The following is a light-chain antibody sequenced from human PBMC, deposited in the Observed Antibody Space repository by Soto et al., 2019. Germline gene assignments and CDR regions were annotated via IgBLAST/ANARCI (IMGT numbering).Light chain of an antibody. V-gene: IGKV1-5*03. CDR2: KAS. J-gene: IGKJ1*01. Sequence: DIQMTQCPSTLSASVGDSVTITCRASQSISSWLAWYQQKPGKAPKLLIYKASSVESGVPSRFSGSGSGATFTLTISSLQPDDFATYYCQQYYSYSRTFGQGTKVEIK. CDR3: QQYYSYSRT. CDR1: QSISSW.